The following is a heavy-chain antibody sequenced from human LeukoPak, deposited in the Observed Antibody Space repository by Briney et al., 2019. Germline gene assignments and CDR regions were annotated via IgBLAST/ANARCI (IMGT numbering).Heavy chain of an antibody. CDR1: GFTFSSYS. D-gene: IGHD1-26*01. J-gene: IGHJ4*02. CDR3: VRDKIVGATQLDY. V-gene: IGHV3-21*01. Sequence: PGGSLRLSRAASGFTFSSYSMNWVRQAPGKGLEWVSSVSRSSRHMYYADSVKGRFTISRDDAKNSLSLQMNSLRAEDTAVYYCVRDKIVGATQLDYWGQGTLVTVSS. CDR2: VSRSSRHM.